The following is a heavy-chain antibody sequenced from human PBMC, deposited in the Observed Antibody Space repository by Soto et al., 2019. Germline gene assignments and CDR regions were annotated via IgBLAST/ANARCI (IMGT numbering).Heavy chain of an antibody. CDR3: ARGRTFRY. V-gene: IGHV4-34*01. J-gene: IGHJ4*02. CDR2: INHSGST. CDR1: VGSFSGYY. Sequence: QVQLQQWGAGLLKPSETLSLTCAVYVGSFSGYYWSWIRQPPGKGLEWIGEINHSGSTNYNPSLKSRVTVSVDTSKNQFSLKLSSVTAADTAVYYCARGRTFRYWGWGTLVTVSS.